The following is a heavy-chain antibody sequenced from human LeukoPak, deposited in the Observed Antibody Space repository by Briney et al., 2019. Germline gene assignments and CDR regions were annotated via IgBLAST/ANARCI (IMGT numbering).Heavy chain of an antibody. Sequence: GGSLRLSCAASGFTFSSYAMHWVRQAPGKGLEWVAVISYDGSNKYYADFVKGRFAISRDNSKNMLYLQMNSLRAEDTAVYYCARGNRYSYTFTGRERTKSRLDQWGQGTLVTVSS. J-gene: IGHJ4*02. V-gene: IGHV3-30*09. D-gene: IGHD5-18*01. CDR1: GFTFSSYA. CDR3: ARGNRYSYTFTGRERTKSRLDQ. CDR2: ISYDGSNK.